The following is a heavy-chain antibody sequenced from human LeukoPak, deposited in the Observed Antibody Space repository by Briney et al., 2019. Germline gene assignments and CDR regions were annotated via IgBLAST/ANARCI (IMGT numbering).Heavy chain of an antibody. J-gene: IGHJ4*02. D-gene: IGHD1-26*01. CDR3: ARGGSCPDY. CDR2: MKQDGSAK. Sequence: PGGSLRLSCAASGFTFSSYWMSWVRQAPGKGLEWVANMKQDGSAKNYVDSVKGRFTISRDNAKNSLYLHMNSLSTEDTAVYYCARGGSCPDYWGQGTLVTVSS. CDR1: GFTFSSYW. V-gene: IGHV3-7*04.